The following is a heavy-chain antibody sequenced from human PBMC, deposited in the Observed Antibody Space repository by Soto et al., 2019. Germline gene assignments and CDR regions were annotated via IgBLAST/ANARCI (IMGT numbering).Heavy chain of an antibody. J-gene: IGHJ4*02. CDR1: GFIFSDYT. D-gene: IGHD3-22*01. Sequence: GGSLRLSCAASGFIFSDYTMNWVRQAPGTGLEWVASITWTETYIYYADSVQGRFTIPRDNARNSLYLQMNSLRAEDTAVYSCARGRFFGSTGYYSEQSAPYYFDYWGQGTPVTVSS. V-gene: IGHV3-21*01. CDR3: ARGRFFGSTGYYSEQSAPYYFDY. CDR2: ITWTETYI.